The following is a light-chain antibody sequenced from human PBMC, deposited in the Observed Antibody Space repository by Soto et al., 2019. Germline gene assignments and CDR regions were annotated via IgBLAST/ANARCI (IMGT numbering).Light chain of an antibody. Sequence: DIQMTQSPSSLSASVGDRVTITCRARQVISNYLAWYQQIPGKVPKLLISAASTLQSGVPSRFSGSGSGTDFTLTISSLQPEDVATYYCQKYTNVPTFGGGTKVEIK. V-gene: IGKV1-27*01. CDR2: AAS. CDR3: QKYTNVPT. J-gene: IGKJ4*01. CDR1: QVISNY.